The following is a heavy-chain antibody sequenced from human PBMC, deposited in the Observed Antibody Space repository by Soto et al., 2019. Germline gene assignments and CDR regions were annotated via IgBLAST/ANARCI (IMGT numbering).Heavy chain of an antibody. CDR3: ARSQGSSTSLEIYYYYYYGMDV. CDR2: IIPISETT. J-gene: IGHJ6*02. Sequence: QVQLVQSGAEVKKPGSSVKVSCKASGGTFSSYAISWVRQAPGQGLEWRGGIIPISETTNYAQKFQGRVTITADESKSTAYMELRSLRSEDTAVYYCARSQGSSTSLEIYYYYYYGMDVWGQGTTVTVSS. D-gene: IGHD2-2*01. V-gene: IGHV1-69*01. CDR1: GGTFSSYA.